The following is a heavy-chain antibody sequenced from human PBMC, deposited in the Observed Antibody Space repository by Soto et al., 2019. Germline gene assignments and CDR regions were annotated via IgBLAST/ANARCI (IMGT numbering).Heavy chain of an antibody. CDR1: GFTFSSYG. J-gene: IGHJ6*02. CDR3: ARMVVTALYYYYGMDV. V-gene: IGHV3-33*01. Sequence: GGSLRLSCAASGFTFSSYGMHWVRQAPGKGLEWVAVIWYDGSNKYYADSVKGRFTISRDNSKNTLYLQMNSLRAEDTAVYYCARMVVTALYYYYGMDVWGQGTTVTVSS. CDR2: IWYDGSNK. D-gene: IGHD2-21*02.